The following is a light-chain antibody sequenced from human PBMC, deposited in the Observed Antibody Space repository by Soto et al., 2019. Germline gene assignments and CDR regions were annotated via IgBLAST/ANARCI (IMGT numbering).Light chain of an antibody. CDR2: GAS. Sequence: EVVMTQSPATLSVSTGERATLSCRASQSVSSSYLAWYQQKPGQAPRLLIYGASSRATGIPDRFSGSGSGTEFTLTISSLQPDDFATYYCQQYNSYRTFGQGTKVDVK. CDR1: QSVSSSY. J-gene: IGKJ1*01. V-gene: IGKV3D-15*01. CDR3: QQYNSYRT.